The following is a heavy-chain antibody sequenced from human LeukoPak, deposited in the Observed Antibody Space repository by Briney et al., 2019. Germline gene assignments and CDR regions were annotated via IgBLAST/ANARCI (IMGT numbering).Heavy chain of an antibody. CDR1: GFTFSDFW. J-gene: IGHJ4*02. Sequence: GGSLRLSCAASGFTFSDFWMGWVRQAPGKALEGVADINQGGSESYYVDSVKGRFTISRDNAKKSLFLQTSSMRAEGTAVYYCTKGRSNHYWGQGTLVTVST. CDR3: TKGRSNHY. V-gene: IGHV3-7*01. D-gene: IGHD4-11*01. CDR2: INQGGSES.